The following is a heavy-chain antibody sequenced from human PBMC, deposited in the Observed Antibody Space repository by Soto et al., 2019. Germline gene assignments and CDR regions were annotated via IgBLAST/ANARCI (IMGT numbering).Heavy chain of an antibody. CDR3: ARSVMLSVWFDP. CDR1: GGSISSGDYY. V-gene: IGHV4-30-4*01. J-gene: IGHJ5*02. CDR2: IYYSGST. Sequence: SETLSLTCTVSGGSISSGDYYWSWIRQPPGKGLEWIGYIYYSGSTYYNPSLKSRVTISVDTSKNQFSLKLSSVTAADTAVYYCARSVMLSVWFDPWGQGTLVTVSS. D-gene: IGHD3-16*01.